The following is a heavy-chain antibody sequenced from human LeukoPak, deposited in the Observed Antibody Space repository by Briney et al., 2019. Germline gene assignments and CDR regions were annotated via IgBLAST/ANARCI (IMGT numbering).Heavy chain of an antibody. CDR2: ISGYIGNT. Sequence: ASVKVSCKASGYTFTSYGISWVRQAPGQGLEWMGWISGYIGNTNYAQKVHGRVTMTTDTSTSTAYMELRSLRSDDTAVYYCARDRYYYDSSTYYRSPLDYWGQGTLVTVSS. CDR1: GYTFTSYG. J-gene: IGHJ4*02. D-gene: IGHD3-22*01. V-gene: IGHV1-18*01. CDR3: ARDRYYYDSSTYYRSPLDY.